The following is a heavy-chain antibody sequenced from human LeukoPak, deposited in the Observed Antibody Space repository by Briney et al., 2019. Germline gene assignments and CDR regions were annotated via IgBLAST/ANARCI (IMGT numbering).Heavy chain of an antibody. CDR1: GGSFSGYY. V-gene: IGHV4-34*01. Sequence: SETLSLTCAVYGGSFSGYYWSWIRQPPGKGLEWIGEINHSGSTNYNPSLKSRVTISVDTSKNQFSLKLSSVTAADTAVYYCGCRALMVGYYGMDVWGQGITVTVSS. CDR2: INHSGST. CDR3: GCRALMVGYYGMDV. J-gene: IGHJ6*02. D-gene: IGHD2-8*01.